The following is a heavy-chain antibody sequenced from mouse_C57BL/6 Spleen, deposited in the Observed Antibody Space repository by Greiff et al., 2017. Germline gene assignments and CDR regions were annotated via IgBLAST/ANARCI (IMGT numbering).Heavy chain of an antibody. CDR1: GFTFSDYG. Sequence: DVMLVESGGGLVKPGGSLKLSCAASGFTFSDYGMHWVRQAPEKGLEWVAYISSGSSTIYYADTVKGRFTIARDNAKNTLFLQMTSLRSEDTAMYYCARGGTFYSRSFDYWGQGTTLTVSS. D-gene: IGHD2-5*01. J-gene: IGHJ2*01. CDR3: ARGGTFYSRSFDY. CDR2: ISSGSSTI. V-gene: IGHV5-17*01.